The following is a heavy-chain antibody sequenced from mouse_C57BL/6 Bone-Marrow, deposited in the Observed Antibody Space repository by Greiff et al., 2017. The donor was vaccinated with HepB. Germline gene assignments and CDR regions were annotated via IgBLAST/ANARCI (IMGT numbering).Heavy chain of an antibody. J-gene: IGHJ2*01. Sequence: VKLQESGAELARPGASVKLSCKASGYTFTSYGISWVKQRTGQGLEWIGEIYPRSGNTYYNEKFKGKATLTADKSSSTAYMELRSLTSEDSAVYFCARAPITTVVATDYWGQGTTLTVSS. CDR2: IYPRSGNT. V-gene: IGHV1-81*01. CDR3: ARAPITTVVATDY. CDR1: GYTFTSYG. D-gene: IGHD1-1*01.